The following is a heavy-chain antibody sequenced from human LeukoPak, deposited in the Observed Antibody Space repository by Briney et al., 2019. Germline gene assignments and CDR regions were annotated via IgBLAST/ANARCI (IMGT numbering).Heavy chain of an antibody. V-gene: IGHV3-23*01. D-gene: IGHD1-26*01. CDR3: VINSGIWSF. CDR2: ISGTGDST. Sequence: GGSLRLSCAASGFPFSSTDMTWVRQAPGKGPEWVSTISGTGDSTYYADSVRGRFTISRDNSKNVLYLQMNSLRAEDTATYYCVINSGIWSFWGQGTLVTVSS. J-gene: IGHJ4*02. CDR1: GFPFSSTD.